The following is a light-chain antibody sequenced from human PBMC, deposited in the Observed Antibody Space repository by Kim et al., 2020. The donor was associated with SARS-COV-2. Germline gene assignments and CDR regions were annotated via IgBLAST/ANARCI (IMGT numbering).Light chain of an antibody. Sequence: ALGQTVRITCQGDSLRSYYASWYQQKPGQAPVLVIYGKNNRPSGIPHRFSGSSSGNTASLTITGAQAEDEADYYCNSRDSSGNHWVFGGGTKLTVL. CDR2: GKN. CDR3: NSRDSSGNHWV. J-gene: IGLJ3*02. CDR1: SLRSYY. V-gene: IGLV3-19*01.